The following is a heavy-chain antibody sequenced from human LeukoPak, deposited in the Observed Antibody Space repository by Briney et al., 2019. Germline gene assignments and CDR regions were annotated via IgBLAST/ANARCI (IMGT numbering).Heavy chain of an antibody. CDR2: ISYDRSNK. V-gene: IGHV3-30*18. J-gene: IGHJ6*04. CDR1: GFTFSSYG. D-gene: IGHD3-10*01. CDR3: AKGITMVRGVIDYYGMDV. Sequence: PGGSLRLSCAASGFTFSSYGVHWVRQAPGKGLEWVAVISYDRSNKYYADSVKGRFTISRDNSKNTLYLQMNSLRAEDTAVYYCAKGITMVRGVIDYYGMDVWGKGTTVTVSS.